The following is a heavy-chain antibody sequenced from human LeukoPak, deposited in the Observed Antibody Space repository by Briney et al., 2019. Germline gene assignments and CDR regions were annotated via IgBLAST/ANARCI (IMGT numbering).Heavy chain of an antibody. D-gene: IGHD3-22*01. Sequence: SETLSLTCTVSGGSISSGDYYWSWIRQPPGKGLEWIGYTYYSGSTYYNPSLKNRVSISVDTSKNQFSLNLSSVTAAGTAVYYCARPYYYDSRIDPWGQGTLVTVSS. J-gene: IGHJ5*02. V-gene: IGHV4-30-4*01. CDR1: GGSISSGDYY. CDR3: ARPYYYDSRIDP. CDR2: TYYSGST.